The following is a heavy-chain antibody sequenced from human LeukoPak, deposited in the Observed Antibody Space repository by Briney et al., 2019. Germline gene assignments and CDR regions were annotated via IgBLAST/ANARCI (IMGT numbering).Heavy chain of an antibody. Sequence: GGSLRLSCAASGFTFTTYWMHWVRQVPGKGLVWVARIKGDGSSTRHADSMKGRFTISRDNAKNTLYLQMNSLRDEDTAVYYWVREGLECSGSSCQRAAFDYWGQGTLVSVSS. CDR1: GFTFTTYW. J-gene: IGHJ4*02. CDR3: VREGLECSGSSCQRAAFDY. V-gene: IGHV3-74*01. CDR2: IKGDGSST. D-gene: IGHD2-2*01.